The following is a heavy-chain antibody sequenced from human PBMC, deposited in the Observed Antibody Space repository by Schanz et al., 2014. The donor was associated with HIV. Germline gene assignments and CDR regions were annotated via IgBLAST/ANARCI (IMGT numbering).Heavy chain of an antibody. D-gene: IGHD6-6*01. J-gene: IGHJ6*02. V-gene: IGHV3-23*01. Sequence: EVQLLESGGGLVQPGGSLRLSCAASGFTFSSLGMSWVRQAPGEGLEWVSGISEFGGSAWYADSVKGRFTISRDNSKKTLYLQMNSLRAEDTAVYYCANTEFPYSSSSDYYYGMDVWGQGTTVTVSS. CDR1: GFTFSSLG. CDR2: ISEFGGSA. CDR3: ANTEFPYSSSSDYYYGMDV.